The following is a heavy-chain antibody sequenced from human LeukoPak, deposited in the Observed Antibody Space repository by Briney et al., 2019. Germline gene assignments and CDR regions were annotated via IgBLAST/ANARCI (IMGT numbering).Heavy chain of an antibody. V-gene: IGHV3-23*01. CDR3: AKFRGSERTVIDC. D-gene: IGHD1-1*01. CDR1: GFTFSSYA. CDR2: ISGGGGRT. J-gene: IGHJ4*02. Sequence: GGSLRLSCAASGFTFSSYAMSWVRQAPGKGLEWVSTISGGGGRTWYADSVKGRFTISRDNSKNTVEVQLNSLRAEDTAVYYCAKFRGSERTVIDCWGQGTVVTVSS.